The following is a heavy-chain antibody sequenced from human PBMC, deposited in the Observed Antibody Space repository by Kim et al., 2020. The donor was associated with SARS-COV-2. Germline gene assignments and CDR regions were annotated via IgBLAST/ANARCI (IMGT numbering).Heavy chain of an antibody. CDR2: IYYSGST. J-gene: IGHJ6*02. CDR3: ASYMGGMDV. CDR1: GGSISSSSYY. V-gene: IGHV4-39*01. Sequence: SETLSLTCTVSGGSISSSSYYWGWIRQPPGKGLEWIGSIYYSGSTYYNPSLKSRVTISVDTSKNQFSLKLSSVTAADTAVYYCASYMGGMDVWGQGTTVTVSS. D-gene: IGHD1-20*01.